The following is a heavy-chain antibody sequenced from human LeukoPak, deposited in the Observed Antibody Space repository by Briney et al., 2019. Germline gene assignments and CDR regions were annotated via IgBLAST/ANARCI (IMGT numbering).Heavy chain of an antibody. D-gene: IGHD2-21*02. J-gene: IGHJ1*01. Sequence: GGSLRLSCAASGFIFSSYSMSWVRQAPGKGLEWVSSISSSSSYIYYADSVKGRFTISRDDAKNSLYLQMNSLRAEDTAIYYCARGPTRGVVTFAEYFQYWGQGTLVTVSS. CDR2: ISSSSSYI. V-gene: IGHV3-21*01. CDR1: GFIFSSYS. CDR3: ARGPTRGVVTFAEYFQY.